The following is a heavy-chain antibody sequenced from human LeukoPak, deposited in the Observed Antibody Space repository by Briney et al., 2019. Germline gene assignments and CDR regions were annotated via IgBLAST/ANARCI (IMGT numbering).Heavy chain of an antibody. CDR3: AREGFSSTRFGSDAFDI. Sequence: PSETLSLTCTVSGGSISSGSYYWGWIRQPAGKGLEWIGRIYTSGSTNYNPSLKSRVTISVDTSKNQFSLKLSSVTAADTAVCYCAREGFSSTRFGSDAFDIWGQGTMVTVSS. CDR2: IYTSGST. J-gene: IGHJ3*02. CDR1: GGSISSGSYY. D-gene: IGHD6-13*01. V-gene: IGHV4-61*02.